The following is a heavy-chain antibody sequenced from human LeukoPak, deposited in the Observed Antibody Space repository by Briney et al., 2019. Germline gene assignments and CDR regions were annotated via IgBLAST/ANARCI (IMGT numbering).Heavy chain of an antibody. CDR2: ISGRDNST. CDR3: AKDMQTWPHFPDY. D-gene: IGHD2/OR15-2a*01. V-gene: IGHV3-23*01. J-gene: IGHJ4*02. Sequence: GGSLRLSCEASGFTFSTYAMSWVRQAPGKGLEWVSTISGRDNSTYYADSVKGRFAISRDNSKNTLYLQMNGLRVEDTAVYYCAKDMQTWPHFPDYWGQGTLVTVSS. CDR1: GFTFSTYA.